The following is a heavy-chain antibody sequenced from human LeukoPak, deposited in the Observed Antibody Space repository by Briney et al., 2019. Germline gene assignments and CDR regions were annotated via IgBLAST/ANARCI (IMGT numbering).Heavy chain of an antibody. Sequence: ASVKVSCQASGYTFTGYYMHWVRQAPGQGLEWMGWINPNSGGTNYAQKFQGWVTMTRDTSISTAYMELSRLRSDDTAVYYCARGALGYYYYYGMDVWGKGTTVTVSS. CDR1: GYTFTGYY. CDR3: ARGALGYYYYYGMDV. J-gene: IGHJ6*04. V-gene: IGHV1-2*04. CDR2: INPNSGGT.